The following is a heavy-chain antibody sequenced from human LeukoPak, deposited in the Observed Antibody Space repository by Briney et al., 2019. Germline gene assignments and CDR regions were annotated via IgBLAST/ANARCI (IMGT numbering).Heavy chain of an antibody. Sequence: SETLSHTCTVSGGSLSSSGYYGGWIRQPPGKGLEWIGIIYYDGNTYYNPSLMSRVTISVDTSKNQFSLKLSSVTAADTAVYYCARHCWTSYYYMDVTGKGTTVTVSS. CDR3: ARHCWTSYYYMDV. CDR2: IYYDGNT. J-gene: IGHJ6*03. V-gene: IGHV4-39*01. CDR1: GGSLSSSGYY. D-gene: IGHD3/OR15-3a*01.